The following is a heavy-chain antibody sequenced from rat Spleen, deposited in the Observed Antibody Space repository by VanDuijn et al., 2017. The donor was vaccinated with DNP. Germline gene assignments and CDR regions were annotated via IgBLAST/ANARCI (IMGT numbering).Heavy chain of an antibody. CDR1: GYSITSCCR. CDR2: INSAGST. V-gene: IGHV3-3*01. J-gene: IGHJ1*01. CDR3: ARGNDGYYPNWYFDF. D-gene: IGHD1-12*03. Sequence: EVQLQESGPGLVEPSQSLSLTCSVTGYSITSCCRWTWIRKFPGHKLEWMGYINSAGSTNYNPSLKGRISISRDTSKNQFFLHLNSVTTEDTATYYCARGNDGYYPNWYFDFWGPGTMVTVSS.